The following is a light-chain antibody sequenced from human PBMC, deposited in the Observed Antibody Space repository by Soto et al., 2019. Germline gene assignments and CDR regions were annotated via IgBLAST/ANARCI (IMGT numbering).Light chain of an antibody. CDR2: GVS. CDR1: QSVSSIY. CDR3: QHRMNWPLT. J-gene: IGKJ5*01. V-gene: IGKV3D-20*02. Sequence: EIVLTQSPGTLSLSPGERATLSCRASQSVSSIYFAWYQQKRGQAPRLLIYGVSSRATGIPDRFSGSGSGTDFTLTISSLEPEDFAVYYCQHRMNWPLTFGQGTRLEI.